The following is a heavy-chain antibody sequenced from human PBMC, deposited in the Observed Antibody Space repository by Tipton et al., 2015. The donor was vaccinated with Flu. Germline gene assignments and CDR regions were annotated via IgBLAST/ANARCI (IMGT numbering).Heavy chain of an antibody. J-gene: IGHJ4*02. CDR1: GFTFGDSA. Sequence: QVQLVQSGGGVVQPGRSLRLSCVASGFTFGDSAMHWVRQAPGKGLEWVAVVRSDGSNKNYADSVRGRFTISRDSSKDTLYLQMNSLRAEDTAVYYCARDADTATSYFDYWGQGTLVTVSS. V-gene: IGHV3-33*08. CDR2: VRSDGSNK. D-gene: IGHD5-18*01. CDR3: ARDADTATSYFDY.